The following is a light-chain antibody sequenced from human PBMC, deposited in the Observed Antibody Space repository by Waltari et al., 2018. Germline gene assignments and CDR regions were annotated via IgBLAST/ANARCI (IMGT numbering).Light chain of an antibody. Sequence: EIIMTQSPATLSLSQGERATIPCRASQNVNSNLAWYQQKPGQAPRLLIYGASIRATGIPARFSGSGSGTQFTLTINSLQSEDSAVYFCQQHNDWPPWTFGQGTKVELK. V-gene: IGKV3-15*01. J-gene: IGKJ1*01. CDR1: QNVNSN. CDR2: GAS. CDR3: QQHNDWPPWT.